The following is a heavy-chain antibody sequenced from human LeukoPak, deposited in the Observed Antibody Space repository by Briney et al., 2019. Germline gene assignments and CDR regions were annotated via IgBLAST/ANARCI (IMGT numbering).Heavy chain of an antibody. V-gene: IGHV1-2*02. Sequence: ASVQVSFKASGYTFTDYYMHWLRPAPGQGREWMGWINPNSGGTNYAQKFQGRVTMTRDTSISTAYMELSRLRSDDTAVYYCARDRSGKGAFDIWGQGTMVTVSS. J-gene: IGHJ3*02. CDR3: ARDRSGKGAFDI. CDR1: GYTFTDYY. CDR2: INPNSGGT. D-gene: IGHD1-26*01.